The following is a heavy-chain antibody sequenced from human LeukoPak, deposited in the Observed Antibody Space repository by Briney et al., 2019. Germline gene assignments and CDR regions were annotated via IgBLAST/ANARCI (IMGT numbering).Heavy chain of an antibody. CDR1: GYTFTSYA. CDR3: ARPLLPGGTDAFDI. D-gene: IGHD1-26*01. V-gene: IGHV1-8*03. Sequence: ASVKVSCKASGYTFTSYAINWVRQATGQGREWMGWMNPNSGNTGYAQKFQGRVIITRNTSISTAYMELSSLRSEDTAVYYCARPLLPGGTDAFDIWGQGTMVTVSS. CDR2: MNPNSGNT. J-gene: IGHJ3*02.